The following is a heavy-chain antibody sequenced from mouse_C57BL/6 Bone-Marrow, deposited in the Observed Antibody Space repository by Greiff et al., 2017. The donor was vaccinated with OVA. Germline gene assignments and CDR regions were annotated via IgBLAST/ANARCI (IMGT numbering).Heavy chain of an antibody. CDR3: ARSDYDYFDY. V-gene: IGHV5-17*01. J-gene: IGHJ2*01. Sequence: EVKLVESGGGLVKPGGSLKLSCAASGFTFSDYGMHWVRQAPEKGLEWVAYISSGSSTIYYADTVKGRFTISRDNAKNTLFLQMTSLRSEYTAMYYCARSDYDYFDYWGQGTTLTVSS. CDR1: GFTFSDYG. CDR2: ISSGSSTI. D-gene: IGHD2-4*01.